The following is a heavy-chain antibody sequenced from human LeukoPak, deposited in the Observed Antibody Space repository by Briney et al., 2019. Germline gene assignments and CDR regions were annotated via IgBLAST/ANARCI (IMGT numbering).Heavy chain of an antibody. J-gene: IGHJ4*02. D-gene: IGHD3-22*01. CDR2: ISSSGSTI. CDR1: GFTFSDYY. Sequence: GGSLRLSCAASGFTFSDYYISWIRQAPGKGLEWVSYISSSGSTIYYADSGKGRFAISRDNAKNSLYLQMNSLRAEDTAVYYCARLSSYYYDSREFDYWGQGTLVTVSS. V-gene: IGHV3-11*01. CDR3: ARLSSYYYDSREFDY.